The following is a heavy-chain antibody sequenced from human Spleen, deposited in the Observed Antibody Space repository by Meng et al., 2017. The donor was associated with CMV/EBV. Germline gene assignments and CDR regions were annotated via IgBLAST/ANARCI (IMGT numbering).Heavy chain of an antibody. CDR1: GFTFDDYA. CDR3: AKACIAATGSDAFDI. D-gene: IGHD6-13*01. J-gene: IGHJ3*02. CDR2: ISWNSGSI. Sequence: SLKISCAASGFTFDDYAMHWVRQAPGKGLEWVSGISWNSGSIGYADSVKGRFTISRDNAKNSLYLQMNSLRAEDTALYYCAKACIAATGSDAFDIWGRGTMVTVSS. V-gene: IGHV3-9*01.